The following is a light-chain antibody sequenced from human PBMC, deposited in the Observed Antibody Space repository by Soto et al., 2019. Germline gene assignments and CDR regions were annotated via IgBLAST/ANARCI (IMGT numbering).Light chain of an antibody. J-gene: IGKJ1*01. Sequence: DIQMTQSPSSLSASVGDRVTITCRASQSISSYLNWYQQKPGKAPELLIYAASSLQSGVPSRFSGSGSGTDFTLTISSLQPEDFATYYCQQSYSTPPTFGHGTKVEIK. CDR1: QSISSY. CDR2: AAS. V-gene: IGKV1-39*01. CDR3: QQSYSTPPT.